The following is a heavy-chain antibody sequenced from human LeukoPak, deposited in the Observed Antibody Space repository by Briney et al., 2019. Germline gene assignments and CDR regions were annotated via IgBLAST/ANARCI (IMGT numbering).Heavy chain of an antibody. CDR3: AKSLQSGGASVSARGDS. D-gene: IGHD4/OR15-4a*01. Sequence: GGSLRLSCEASGLTFSNYAMSWVRQTPGKGLEWVSVISAGGDVTFSANSVKGRFTISRDNSKNTLYLQMDSLRVEDTAVYYCAKSLQSGGASVSARGDSWGQGTLVTVSS. CDR2: ISAGGDVT. J-gene: IGHJ4*02. CDR1: GLTFSNYA. V-gene: IGHV3-23*01.